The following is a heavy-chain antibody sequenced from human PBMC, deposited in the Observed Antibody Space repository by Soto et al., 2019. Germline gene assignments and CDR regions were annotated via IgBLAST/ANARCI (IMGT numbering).Heavy chain of an antibody. CDR2: ISAYNGNT. Sequence: ASVKVSCKASGYTFTSYGISWVRQTPGQGLEWMGWISAYNGNTSYAQKLQGRVTMTTDTSTSTAYMELRSLRSDDTAVYYCAKVMRCQNLWRGYYGSRDYNYDRDICGRGTTV. CDR3: AKVMRCQNLWRGYYGSRDYNYDRDI. V-gene: IGHV1-18*01. D-gene: IGHD3-3*01. CDR1: GYTFTSYG. J-gene: IGHJ6*02.